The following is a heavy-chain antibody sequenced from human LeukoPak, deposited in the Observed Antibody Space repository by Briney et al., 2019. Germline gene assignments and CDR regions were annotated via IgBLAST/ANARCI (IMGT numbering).Heavy chain of an antibody. D-gene: IGHD3-10*01. CDR2: IIPIFGTA. CDR1: GGTFSSYA. CDR3: ARGDYGSGSGYFDY. Sequence: SVKVSCKASGGTFSSYAISWVRQAPGQGLEWMGGIIPIFGTANYAQKFRGRVTITADESTSTAYMELSSLGSEDTAVYYCARGDYGSGSGYFDYWGQGTLVTVSS. V-gene: IGHV1-69*13. J-gene: IGHJ4*02.